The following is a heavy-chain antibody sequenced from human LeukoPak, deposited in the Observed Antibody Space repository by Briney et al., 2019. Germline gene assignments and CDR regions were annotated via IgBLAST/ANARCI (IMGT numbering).Heavy chain of an antibody. D-gene: IGHD1-1*01. V-gene: IGHV1-2*06. J-gene: IGHJ5*02. CDR3: ARGGAVFGTNYNWFDP. CDR1: GYTFSGHY. CDR2: INPNSGGT. Sequence: ASVKVSCKASGYTFSGHYMHWVRQAPGQGLEWMGRINPNSGGTNYAQKFQGRVTMTRDTSIITGYMELSRLRSDDTAVYYCARGGAVFGTNYNWFDPWGQGTLVTVSS.